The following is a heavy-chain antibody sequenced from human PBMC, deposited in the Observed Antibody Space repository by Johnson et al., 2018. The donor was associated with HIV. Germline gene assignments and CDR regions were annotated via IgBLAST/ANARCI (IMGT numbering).Heavy chain of an antibody. CDR2: ISYDGSNK. J-gene: IGHJ3*02. CDR1: GFTFTSYA. V-gene: IGHV3-30*04. D-gene: IGHD3-10*01. CDR3: ARAIRVTMGGDAFDI. Sequence: QVQLVESGGGVVQPGRSLRLSCAASGFTFTSYAMHWVRQAPGKGLEWVAVISYDGSNKYYADSVKGRFTISRDNSKNTLYLQMNSLRAEDTALYYCARAIRVTMGGDAFDIWGQGTMVTVSS.